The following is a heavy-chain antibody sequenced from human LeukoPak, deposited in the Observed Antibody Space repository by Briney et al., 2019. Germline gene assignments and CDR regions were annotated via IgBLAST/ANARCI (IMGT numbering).Heavy chain of an antibody. V-gene: IGHV1-2*06. CDR1: GYTFTGYY. D-gene: IGHD3-10*01. J-gene: IGHJ5*02. CDR3: ARDYYYGSVSNWFDP. Sequence: ASVKVSCKASGYTFTGYYMHWVRQAPGQGLEWMGRINPNSGGTNYAQKFQGRVTMTRDTTISTAYMELSRLRSDDTAMYYCARDYYYGSVSNWFDPWGQGTLVAVSS. CDR2: INPNSGGT.